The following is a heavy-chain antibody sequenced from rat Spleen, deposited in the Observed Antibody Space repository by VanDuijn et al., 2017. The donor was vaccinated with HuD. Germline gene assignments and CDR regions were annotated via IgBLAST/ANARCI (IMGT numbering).Heavy chain of an antibody. CDR2: ISYDGIST. CDR1: GFTFSDYY. J-gene: IGHJ2*01. Sequence: EVQLVESGGGLVQPGRSMKLSCAASGFTFSDYYMAWVRQAPTKGLEWVATISYDGISTYYRDSVRGRFTISRDNAKSTLSLQVDSLRSEDTATYYCARRHYGYTDYFDYWGQGVMVTVSS. CDR3: ARRHYGYTDYFDY. D-gene: IGHD1-9*01. V-gene: IGHV5-7*01.